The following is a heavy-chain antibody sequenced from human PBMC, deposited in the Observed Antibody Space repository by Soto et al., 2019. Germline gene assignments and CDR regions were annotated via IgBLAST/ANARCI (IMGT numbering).Heavy chain of an antibody. D-gene: IGHD6-6*01. CDR3: ATSLAARRKPYNWLDA. J-gene: IGHJ5*02. CDR2: IIPMFGTP. V-gene: IGHV1-69*06. Sequence: QVQVFQSGAEVKKPGSSVRVSCKVSGGTLNSQSITWVRQAPGQGLEWMGGIIPMFGTPTDAQKFRGRVTISADTSTSTVYMEVRSLSPQDTAVYYCATSLAARRKPYNWLDAWGQGTLVTVSS. CDR1: GGTLNSQS.